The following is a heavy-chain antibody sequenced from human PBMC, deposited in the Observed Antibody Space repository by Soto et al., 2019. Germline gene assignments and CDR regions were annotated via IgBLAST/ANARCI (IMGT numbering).Heavy chain of an antibody. V-gene: IGHV3-21*01. D-gene: IGHD4-17*01. CDR2: ISSSSSYI. J-gene: IGHJ5*02. CDR1: GFTFSSYS. CDR3: AGDDYGDYAYWFDP. Sequence: EVQLVESGGGLVKPGGSLRLSCAASGFTFSSYSMNWVRQAPGKGLEWVSSISSSSSYIYYADSVKGRFTISRDNAKNSRCLQMNSLSAEDTAVYYCAGDDYGDYAYWFDPWGQGALVTVSS.